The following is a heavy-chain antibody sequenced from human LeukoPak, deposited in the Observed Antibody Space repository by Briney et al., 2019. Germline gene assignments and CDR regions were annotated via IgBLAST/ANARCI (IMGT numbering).Heavy chain of an antibody. V-gene: IGHV1-2*02. D-gene: IGHD3-16*02. CDR1: GYTFTGYY. CDR2: INPNSGGT. Sequence: ASVKVSCRASGYTFTGYYMHWVRQAPGQGLEWMGWINPNSGGTNYAQKFQGRVTMTRDTSISTAYMELSRLRSDDTAVYYCARDLLGYDYVWGSYRYAHYFDYWGQGTLVTVSS. J-gene: IGHJ4*02. CDR3: ARDLLGYDYVWGSYRYAHYFDY.